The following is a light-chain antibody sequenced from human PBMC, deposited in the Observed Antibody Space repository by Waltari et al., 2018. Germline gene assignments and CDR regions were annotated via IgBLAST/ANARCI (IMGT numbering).Light chain of an antibody. CDR3: QQYGSSVLYT. V-gene: IGKV3-20*01. J-gene: IGKJ2*01. CDR1: QSLTKRY. CDR2: GAS. Sequence: VLTQSPGTLSLSPGGRATFPCRASQSLTKRYLAWYQQKPGQAPRLLIYGASSRAAGIPDRFSGSGSGTDFTLTISRLEPEDFAVYYCQQYGSSVLYTFGQGTKLEIK.